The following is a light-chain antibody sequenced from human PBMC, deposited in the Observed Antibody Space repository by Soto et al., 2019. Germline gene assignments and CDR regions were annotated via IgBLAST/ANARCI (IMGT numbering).Light chain of an antibody. CDR1: SSDIGGYNF. CDR2: EVT. V-gene: IGLV2-14*03. CDR3: SSYTTTNTPYV. Sequence: QSVRNQRASGSGVPGQAITISCTGTSSDIGGYNFVSWYHQHPGKAPKLIISEVTVRPSGVSHRFSGSKSGNSASLTISGLQAEDEADYYCSSYTTTNTPYVFGSGTKV. J-gene: IGLJ1*01.